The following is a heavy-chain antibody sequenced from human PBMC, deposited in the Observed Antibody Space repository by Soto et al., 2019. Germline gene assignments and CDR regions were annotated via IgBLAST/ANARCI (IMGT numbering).Heavy chain of an antibody. J-gene: IGHJ4*01. Sequence: PSETVSLTCTVSGGSVRSSTYYWGWIRQAPGKGLEWIASIYYSGSANYNPSLKSRVTISVHTSNSQVSLELSSVTAADTAVYYCARGLFTGGQYSAGWYYFAAWGHGTQVTVPS. CDR3: ARGLFTGGQYSAGWYYFAA. V-gene: IGHV4-39*07. D-gene: IGHD6-19*01. CDR2: IYYSGSA. CDR1: GGSVRSSTYY.